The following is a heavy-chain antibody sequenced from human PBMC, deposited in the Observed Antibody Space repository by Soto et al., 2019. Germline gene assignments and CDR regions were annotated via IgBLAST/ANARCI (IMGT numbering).Heavy chain of an antibody. J-gene: IGHJ4*02. CDR1: GGTFSSYT. CDR2: IIPILGIA. D-gene: IGHD4-17*01. Sequence: QVQLVQSGAEVKKPGSSVKVSCEASGGTFSSYTISWVRQAPGQGLEWMGRIIPILGIANYAQKFQGRVTITADKSTSTAYMELSSLRSEDTAVYYCAGTIYGDYVTFDYWGQGTLVTVSS. CDR3: AGTIYGDYVTFDY. V-gene: IGHV1-69*02.